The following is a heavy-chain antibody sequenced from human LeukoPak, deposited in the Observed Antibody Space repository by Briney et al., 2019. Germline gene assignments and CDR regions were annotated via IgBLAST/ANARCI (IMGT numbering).Heavy chain of an antibody. CDR3: ARQDDQDHGDPNWFDP. CDR2: INYRGTT. J-gene: IGHJ5*02. D-gene: IGHD4-17*01. V-gene: IGHV4-39*01. CDR1: GHSIISGDYY. Sequence: SETLSLTCTVSGHSIISGDYYWGRVRQSPGNGLEWIGSINYRGTTFYNPSLMSRDTIFVDTSKNQFSLKVTSVTAPDTAVYYCARQDDQDHGDPNWFDPGGQGILVTVSS.